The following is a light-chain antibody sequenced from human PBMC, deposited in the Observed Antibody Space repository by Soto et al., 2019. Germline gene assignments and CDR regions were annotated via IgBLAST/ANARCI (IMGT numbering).Light chain of an antibody. Sequence: QSVLTQPPSASGSPGQSVTISCTGTSSDVGGYQYVSWYQQYPGKAPKLMIYAANKRPSGVPDRFSGSRSGNTASLTVSGLQAEDEADYYCSSYSSNGSLIFGPGTKVTVL. CDR3: SSYSSNGSLI. CDR2: AAN. J-gene: IGLJ1*01. CDR1: SSDVGGYQY. V-gene: IGLV2-8*01.